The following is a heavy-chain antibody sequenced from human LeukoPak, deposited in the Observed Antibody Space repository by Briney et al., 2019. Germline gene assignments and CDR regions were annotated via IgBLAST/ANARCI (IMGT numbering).Heavy chain of an antibody. V-gene: IGHV1-2*02. CDR2: INPNSGGT. CDR3: ARDRYYGSGSYPFDP. Sequence: ASVKVSCKASGYTFTGYYMHWVRQAPGQGLEWMGWINPNSGGTNYAQKFQGRVTMTRDTSISTAYMELSRLRSDDTAVYYCARDRYYGSGSYPFDPWGQGTLSPSPQ. J-gene: IGHJ5*02. D-gene: IGHD3-10*01. CDR1: GYTFTGYY.